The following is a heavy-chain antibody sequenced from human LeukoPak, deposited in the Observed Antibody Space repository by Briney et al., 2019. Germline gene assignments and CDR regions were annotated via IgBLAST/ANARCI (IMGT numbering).Heavy chain of an antibody. CDR1: GGSISSYY. V-gene: IGHV4-59*12. Sequence: PSETLSLTCTVSGGSISSYYWSWIRQPPGKGLEWIGYIYYSGSTNYNPSLKSRVTMSVDTSKNQFSLKLSSVTAADTAVYYCARDSLGSGSLSPDYWGQGTLVTVSS. CDR3: ARDSLGSGSLSPDY. J-gene: IGHJ4*02. CDR2: IYYSGST. D-gene: IGHD3-10*01.